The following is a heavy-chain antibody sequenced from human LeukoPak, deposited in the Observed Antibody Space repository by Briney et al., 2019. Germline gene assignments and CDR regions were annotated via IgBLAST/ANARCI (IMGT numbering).Heavy chain of an antibody. CDR2: ISYNSGSI. J-gene: IGHJ6*02. Sequence: PGRSLRLSCAASGFTIDDYGMHWVRQAPGKGLEWVSGISYNSGSIGYADSVKGRFTISRDSAKNSLYLQMNSLRAEDTASYYCAKDLGYCSGGRCYTPVWFGMDVWGQGTTVTVSS. CDR3: AKDLGYCSGGRCYTPVWFGMDV. V-gene: IGHV3-9*01. D-gene: IGHD2-15*01. CDR1: GFTIDDYG.